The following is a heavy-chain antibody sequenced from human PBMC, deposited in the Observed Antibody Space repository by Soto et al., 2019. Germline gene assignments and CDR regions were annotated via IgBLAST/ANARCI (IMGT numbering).Heavy chain of an antibody. V-gene: IGHV3-23*01. CDR1: GCTFSSYA. D-gene: IGHD1-26*01. J-gene: IGHJ4*02. CDR2: ISGSGGST. Sequence: GGSLRLSCADSGCTFSSYAMSWVRQAPGKGLEWVSAISGSGGSTYYADSVKGRFTISRDNSKNTLYLQMNSLRAEDTAVYYCAKVPVGAPYYFDYWGQGTLVTVSS. CDR3: AKVPVGAPYYFDY.